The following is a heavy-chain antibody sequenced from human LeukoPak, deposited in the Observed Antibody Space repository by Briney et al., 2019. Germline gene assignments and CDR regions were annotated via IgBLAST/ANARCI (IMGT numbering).Heavy chain of an antibody. CDR3: AKRRGSLAVRGIDY. Sequence: PGGSLRLSCAASGFTFTSYAITWVRQAPGKGLEWVSSITDSGGRTYYADSVKGRVTISRDNSKNTVFLQMNGLRAEDTAVYYCAKRRGSLAVRGIDYWGQGTLVTVSS. V-gene: IGHV3-23*01. CDR2: ITDSGGRT. CDR1: GFTFTSYA. D-gene: IGHD2/OR15-2a*01. J-gene: IGHJ4*02.